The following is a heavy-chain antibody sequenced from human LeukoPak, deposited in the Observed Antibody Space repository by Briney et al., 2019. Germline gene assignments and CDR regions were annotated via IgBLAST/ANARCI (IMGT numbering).Heavy chain of an antibody. CDR2: ISWNSGSI. CDR1: GFAFDDYA. CDR3: AKDRTGGLPVGYMDV. D-gene: IGHD2-2*01. J-gene: IGHJ6*03. V-gene: IGHV3-9*01. Sequence: GRSLRLSCAASGFAFDDYAMHWVRQAPGKGLEWVSGISWNSGSIGYADSVKGRFTISRDNAKNSLYLQMNSLRAEDTALYYCAKDRTGGLPVGYMDVWGKGTTVTVSS.